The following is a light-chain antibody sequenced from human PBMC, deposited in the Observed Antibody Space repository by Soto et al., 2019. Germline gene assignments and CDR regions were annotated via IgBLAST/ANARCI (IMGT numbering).Light chain of an antibody. Sequence: EIVMTQSPATLSVSPGERATLSCSASQSVSSSYLAWYQQEPGQAPRLLIYGASSRATGIPDRFSGSGSGTDFTLTISRLEPEDFAVYYCQQYGSSRTFGQGTKVDIK. CDR1: QSVSSSY. CDR2: GAS. J-gene: IGKJ1*01. V-gene: IGKV3-20*01. CDR3: QQYGSSRT.